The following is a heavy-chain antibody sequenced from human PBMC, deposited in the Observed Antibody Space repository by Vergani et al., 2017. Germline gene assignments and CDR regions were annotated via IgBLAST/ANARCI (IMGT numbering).Heavy chain of an antibody. D-gene: IGHD3-10*01. J-gene: IGHJ6*02. CDR1: GYTFTSYA. Sequence: QVQLVQSGSELKKPGASVKVSCKASGYTFTSYAMNWVRQAPGQGLEWMGRIIPIFGTANYAQKFQGRVTITADESTSTAYMELSSLRSEDTAVYYCARVISLSSGSPYYYYYGMDVWGQGTTVTVSS. V-gene: IGHV1-69*18. CDR3: ARVISLSSGSPYYYYYGMDV. CDR2: IIPIFGTA.